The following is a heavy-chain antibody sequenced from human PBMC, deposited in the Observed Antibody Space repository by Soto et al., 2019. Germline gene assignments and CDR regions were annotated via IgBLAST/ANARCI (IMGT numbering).Heavy chain of an antibody. D-gene: IGHD3-10*01. CDR3: ARAVVRGVIMIDYYGMDV. CDR1: GGSISRYY. Sequence: PSEALSLTCTVSGGSISRYYWSWIRQPPGKGLEWIGYIYYSGSTNYNPSLKSRVTISVDTSKNQFSLKLSSVTAADTAVYYCARAVVRGVIMIDYYGMDVWGQGTTVTVSS. CDR2: IYYSGST. J-gene: IGHJ6*02. V-gene: IGHV4-59*01.